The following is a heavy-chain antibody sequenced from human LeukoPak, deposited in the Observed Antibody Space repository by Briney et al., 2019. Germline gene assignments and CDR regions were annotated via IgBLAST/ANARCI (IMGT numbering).Heavy chain of an antibody. J-gene: IGHJ5*02. CDR1: GFTFSSYW. V-gene: IGHV3-74*01. Sequence: GGSLRLSCAASGFTFSSYWMHWVRQAPGKGLVWVSRINSDGSSTSYADSVKGRFTISRDNAKHTLYLQMNSLRAEDTAVYYCAREGGFTKPFDPWGQGTLVTVSS. CDR2: INSDGSST. CDR3: AREGGFTKPFDP. D-gene: IGHD3-3*01.